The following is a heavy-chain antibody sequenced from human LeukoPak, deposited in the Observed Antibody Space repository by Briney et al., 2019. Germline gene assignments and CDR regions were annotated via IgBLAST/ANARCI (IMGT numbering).Heavy chain of an antibody. CDR3: AKDLGYYDSSGYYFGDY. J-gene: IGHJ4*02. D-gene: IGHD3-22*01. V-gene: IGHV3-23*01. CDR1: GFTFSSYA. Sequence: GGSLRLSCAASGFTFSSYAMSWVRQAPGKGLEWVSAISGSGGSTHYADSVKGRFTISRDNSKNTLYLQMNSLRAEDTAVYYCAKDLGYYDSSGYYFGDYWGQGTLVTVSS. CDR2: ISGSGGST.